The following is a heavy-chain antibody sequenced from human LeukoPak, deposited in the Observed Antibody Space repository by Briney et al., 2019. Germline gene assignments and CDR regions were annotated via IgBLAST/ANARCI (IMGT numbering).Heavy chain of an antibody. Sequence: GGSLRLSCAASGFTFTSAWMNRVRQAPGKGLEWVGRIKSKIDGGTTDYAAPVKGRFTISRDDSKNTLYLQMNNLNTEDTAVYYCTTGNVGDWGQGTLVTVSS. V-gene: IGHV3-15*07. J-gene: IGHJ4*02. CDR2: IKSKIDGGTT. D-gene: IGHD2-15*01. CDR1: GFTFTSAW. CDR3: TTGNVGD.